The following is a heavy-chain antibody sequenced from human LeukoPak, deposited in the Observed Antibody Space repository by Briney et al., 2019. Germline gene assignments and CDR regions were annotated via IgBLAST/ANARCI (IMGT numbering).Heavy chain of an antibody. V-gene: IGHV4-34*01. CDR1: GGSFSGYY. Sequence: PSETLSLTCAVYGGSFSGYYWSWIRQPPGKGLEWIGEINHSGSTNYNSSLKSRVTISVDTSKNQFSLKLSSVTAADTAVYYCARGPLRYYYDSSGYFVYWGQGTLVTVSS. D-gene: IGHD3-22*01. CDR2: INHSGST. CDR3: ARGPLRYYYDSSGYFVY. J-gene: IGHJ4*02.